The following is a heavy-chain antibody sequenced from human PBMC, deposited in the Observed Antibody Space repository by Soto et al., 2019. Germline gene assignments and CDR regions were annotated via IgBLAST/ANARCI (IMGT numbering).Heavy chain of an antibody. V-gene: IGHV1-3*01. J-gene: IGHJ4*02. D-gene: IGHD2-15*01. CDR3: VSDLVVVVVAATPGYYFDY. CDR1: GYTFTSYA. Sequence: ASVKVSCKASGYTFTSYAMHWVRQAPGQRLEWMGWINAGNGNTKYSQKFQGRVTITRDTSASTAYMELSSLRSEDTAVYYCVSDLVVVVVAATPGYYFDYWGQGTLVTVSS. CDR2: INAGNGNT.